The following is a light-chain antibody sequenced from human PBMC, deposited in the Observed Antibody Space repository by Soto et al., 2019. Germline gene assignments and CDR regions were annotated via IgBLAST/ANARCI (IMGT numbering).Light chain of an antibody. CDR2: AAS. CDR1: QSISNF. V-gene: IGKV1-39*01. Sequence: DIQMTQSPSSLSASLGDRVTITCRASQSISNFLNWVQHKPGNAPKVLISAASTLQSGVPSRFSGSGSGTDFTLTISSLQPEDFATYYCQQTYSTPPTFGQGTKVDIK. CDR3: QQTYSTPPT. J-gene: IGKJ1*01.